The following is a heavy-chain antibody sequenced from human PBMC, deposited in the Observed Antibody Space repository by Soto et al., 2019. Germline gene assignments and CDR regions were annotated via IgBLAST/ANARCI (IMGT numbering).Heavy chain of an antibody. Sequence: SETLSLTCTVSGGSISSYYWSWIRQPTGKGLEWIGYIYYSGSTNYNPSLKSRVTISVDTSKNQFSLKLSSVTAADTAVYYCARGGARYYYYYYMDVWGKGTTVTVSS. V-gene: IGHV4-59*01. J-gene: IGHJ6*03. CDR1: GGSISSYY. CDR2: IYYSGST. D-gene: IGHD2-15*01. CDR3: ARGGARYYYYYYMDV.